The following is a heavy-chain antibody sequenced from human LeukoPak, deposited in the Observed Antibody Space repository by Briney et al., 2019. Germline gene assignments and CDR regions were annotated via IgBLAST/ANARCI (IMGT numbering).Heavy chain of an antibody. CDR1: GYTLTELS. D-gene: IGHD1-26*01. Sequence: ASVKVSCRVSGYTLTELSMHWVRQAPGKGLEWMGGVDPEDGEIIYAQKFQGRVTMTEDTSTDTAYMELSSLRSEDTAVYYCAIDVGELLTYWGQGTLVTVSS. CDR3: AIDVGELLTY. J-gene: IGHJ4*02. CDR2: VDPEDGEI. V-gene: IGHV1-24*01.